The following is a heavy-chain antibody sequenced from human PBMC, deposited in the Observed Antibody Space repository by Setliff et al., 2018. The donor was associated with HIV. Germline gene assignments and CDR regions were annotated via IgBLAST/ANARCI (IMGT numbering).Heavy chain of an antibody. J-gene: IGHJ4*02. CDR1: GYAFSDYS. D-gene: IGHD6-13*01. CDR3: ARGVKGIATTGKYCFDY. V-gene: IGHV1-2*06. Sequence: ASVKVSCKTSGYAFSDYSIHWVRQAPGQGLEWVGRINPDSRGTNYAQTFQGRVTMTRDTSANTAYMELSRLRSDDTAVFYCARGVKGIATTGKYCFDYWGQGTLVTVSS. CDR2: INPDSRGT.